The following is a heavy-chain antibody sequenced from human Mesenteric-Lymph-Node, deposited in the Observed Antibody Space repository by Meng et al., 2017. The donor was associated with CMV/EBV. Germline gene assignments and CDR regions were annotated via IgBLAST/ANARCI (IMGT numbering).Heavy chain of an antibody. Sequence: LSLTCAASVFTFSSYNMNWVRQAPGKGLEWVSSISPIDNYVYYADSVQGRFTISRDNAKNSLYLQMNNLRAEDTAVYYCERVPGLGMNYFFGMDVWGQGTTVTVSS. CDR3: ERVPGLGMNYFFGMDV. CDR1: VFTFSSYN. V-gene: IGHV3-21*01. CDR2: ISPIDNYV. J-gene: IGHJ6*02. D-gene: IGHD3/OR15-3a*01.